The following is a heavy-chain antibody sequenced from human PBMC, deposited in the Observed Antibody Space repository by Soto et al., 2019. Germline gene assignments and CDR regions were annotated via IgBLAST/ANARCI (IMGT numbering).Heavy chain of an antibody. D-gene: IGHD3-10*01. V-gene: IGHV1-69*01. CDR1: GVSFNNNG. Sequence: QVQLVQSGAEVKKPGSSVKVSCKTSGVSFNNNGIGWVRQAPGHGLEWMGGVSPLFRTSNYARKFQGRIAITAEASTGTVNMELSSLTSEDTAQSYCARVLYYGSGSYSPSGMDVWGKGTTVTVSS. J-gene: IGHJ6*04. CDR2: VSPLFRTS. CDR3: ARVLYYGSGSYSPSGMDV.